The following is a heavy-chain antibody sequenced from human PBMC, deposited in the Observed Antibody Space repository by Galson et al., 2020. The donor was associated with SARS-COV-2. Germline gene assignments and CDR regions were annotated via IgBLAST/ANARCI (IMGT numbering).Heavy chain of an antibody. CDR2: IYPGDSDT. Sequence: GESLKISCKASGYSFTSYWIGWVRQMPGNGLEWMGIIYPGDSDTQYSPSFQGQVTISADKSIGTAYLQCSSLKASDTAMYYCARGGRYYDTSGYYFYILAYWGQGTLVTVSS. CDR1: GYSFTSYW. CDR3: ARGGRYYDTSGYYFYILAY. D-gene: IGHD3-22*01. J-gene: IGHJ4*02. V-gene: IGHV5-51*01.